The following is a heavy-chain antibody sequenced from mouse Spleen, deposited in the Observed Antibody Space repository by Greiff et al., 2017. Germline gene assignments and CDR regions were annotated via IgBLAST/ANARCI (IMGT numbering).Heavy chain of an antibody. V-gene: IGHV5-16*01. J-gene: IGHJ4*01. CDR2: INSDGSST. CDR3: ARDQDYDYGGAAMDY. Sequence: EVQVVESEGGLVQPGSSMKLSCTASGFTFSDYYMAWVRQVPEQGLDWVANINSDGSSTYYLDSLKSRFIFSRDNAKNILYLQMSSLKSEDTATYYCARDQDYDYGGAAMDYWGQGTSVTVSS. CDR1: GFTFSDYY. D-gene: IGHD2-4*01.